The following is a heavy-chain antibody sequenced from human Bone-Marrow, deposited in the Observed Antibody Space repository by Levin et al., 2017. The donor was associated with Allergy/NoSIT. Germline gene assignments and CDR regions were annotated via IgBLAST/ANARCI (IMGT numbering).Heavy chain of an antibody. Sequence: GESLKISCTGSGFTFGDYAISWFRQAPGKGLEWVGFIRSKAFGETIQYAASVKGRFTISRDDSKSIAYLEMDNLKTEDTALYYCTRDLGVRGVIITDFDYWGQGTLVTVYS. CDR1: GFTFGDYA. CDR2: IRSKAFGETI. V-gene: IGHV3-49*03. CDR3: TRDLGVRGVIITDFDY. D-gene: IGHD3-10*01. J-gene: IGHJ4*02.